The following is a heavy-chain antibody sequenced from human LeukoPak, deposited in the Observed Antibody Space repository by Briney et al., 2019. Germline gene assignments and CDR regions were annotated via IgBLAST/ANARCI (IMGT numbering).Heavy chain of an antibody. Sequence: WASVKVSCKASGGGFSSYAISWVRQAPGHGLEWMGGIIPTFGTANYAQKFQGRVTITADKSTSTAYMELSSLRSEDTAVYYCASLREGSSWYGYWGQGTLVTVSS. CDR1: GGGFSSYA. V-gene: IGHV1-69*06. D-gene: IGHD6-13*01. CDR2: IIPTFGTA. CDR3: ASLREGSSWYGY. J-gene: IGHJ4*02.